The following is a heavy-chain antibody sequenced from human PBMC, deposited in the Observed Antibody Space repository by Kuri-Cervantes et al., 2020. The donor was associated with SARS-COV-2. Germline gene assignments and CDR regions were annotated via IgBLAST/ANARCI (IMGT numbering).Heavy chain of an antibody. Sequence: GGSLRLSCAASGFTFSSYSMNWVRQAPGKGLEWVAVISDDGSKTYYRDSVKGRFTISRDTSKNTLFLQMNSLRPDDTGVYFCARVLVRAFYYFYAVDVWGQGTTVTVSS. CDR3: ARVLVRAFYYFYAVDV. J-gene: IGHJ6*02. V-gene: IGHV3-30*03. CDR1: GFTFSSYS. CDR2: ISDDGSKT. D-gene: IGHD2-21*01.